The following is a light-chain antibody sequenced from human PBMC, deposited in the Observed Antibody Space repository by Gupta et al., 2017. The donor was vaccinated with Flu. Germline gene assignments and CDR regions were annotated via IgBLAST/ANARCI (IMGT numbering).Light chain of an antibody. CDR3: GTWDDSPNVYV. V-gene: IGLV1-47*01. Sequence: QSVLTQPPSASGTPGQRVTIFCSGSSSNIGSNYVYWYQQLPGTAPKLLIYKNNQRPSGVPERISASKSGTSASLAISGLRSEDEADYYCGTWDDSPNVYVFGTGTKVTVL. CDR2: KNN. CDR1: SSNIGSNY. J-gene: IGLJ1*01.